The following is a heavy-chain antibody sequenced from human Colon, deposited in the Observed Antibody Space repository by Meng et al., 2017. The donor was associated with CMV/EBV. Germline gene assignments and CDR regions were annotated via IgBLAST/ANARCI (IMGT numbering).Heavy chain of an antibody. D-gene: IGHD6-19*01. V-gene: IGHV1-2*02. CDR2: IRSDGSAT. J-gene: IGHJ4*02. CDR1: GYTFSDYY. CDR3: VRSSGWSLFDY. Sequence: QVQPMQFGVGVKEPGASVKVSCKTSGYTFSDYYMHWVRQAPGQGLEWMGWIRSDGSATNYAQKFRGRVTMTRDASVSTAYMELSGLTSDDTAVYFCVRSSGWSLFDYWGPGALVTVSS.